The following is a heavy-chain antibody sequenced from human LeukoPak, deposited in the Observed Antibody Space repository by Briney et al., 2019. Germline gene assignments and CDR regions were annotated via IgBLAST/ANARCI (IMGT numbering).Heavy chain of an antibody. CDR3: TRSTLFEY. CDR1: GFTVSTNY. CDR2: INSGDNT. D-gene: IGHD5/OR15-5a*01. Sequence: GGSLRLSCAASGFTVSTNYMNWVRQAPGKGLEWVSVINSGDNTYYADSVKGRFTISRDNSKNTLYLQMSSLRAEDTAVYYCTRSTLFEYWGQGTLVTVSS. V-gene: IGHV3-53*01. J-gene: IGHJ4*02.